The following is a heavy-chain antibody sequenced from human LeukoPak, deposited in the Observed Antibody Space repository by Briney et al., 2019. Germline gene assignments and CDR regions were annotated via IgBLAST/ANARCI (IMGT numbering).Heavy chain of an antibody. J-gene: IGHJ3*02. CDR3: ARTVGATADAFDI. D-gene: IGHD1-26*01. Sequence: ASETLSLTCTVSGGSISSSSYYWGWIRQPPGKGLEWIGSIYYSGSTYYNPSLKSRVTISVDTSKNQFSLKLSSVTAADTAVYYCARTVGATADAFDIWGQGTMVTVSS. V-gene: IGHV4-39*01. CDR2: IYYSGST. CDR1: GGSISSSSYY.